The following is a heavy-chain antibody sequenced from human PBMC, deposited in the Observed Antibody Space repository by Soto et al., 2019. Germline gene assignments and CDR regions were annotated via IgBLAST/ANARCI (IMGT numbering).Heavy chain of an antibody. Sequence: PSETLSLTCTIYGGSFSDSYWSWIRQLPGKGLEWIGDVNHSGSTNYNPSLKSRVTISVDTSNNHFSLKLNSVTAADTAVYYCARNFGLWGQGTMVTVSS. J-gene: IGHJ3*01. CDR2: VNHSGST. CDR1: GGSFSDSY. CDR3: ARNFGL. V-gene: IGHV4-34*01.